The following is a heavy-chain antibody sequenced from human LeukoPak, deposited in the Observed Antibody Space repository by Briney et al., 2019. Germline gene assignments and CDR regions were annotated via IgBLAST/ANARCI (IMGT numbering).Heavy chain of an antibody. D-gene: IGHD3-16*01. CDR1: GGPISSYY. CDR3: ARGGRSRLSPGWFDP. J-gene: IGHJ5*02. V-gene: IGHV4-59*01. CDR2: IYYSGST. Sequence: SETLSLTCTVSGGPISSYYWSWIRQPPGKGLEWIGYIYYSGSTNYNPSLKSRVTISVDTSKNQFSLKLSSVTAADTAVYYCARGGRSRLSPGWFDPWGQGTLVTVSS.